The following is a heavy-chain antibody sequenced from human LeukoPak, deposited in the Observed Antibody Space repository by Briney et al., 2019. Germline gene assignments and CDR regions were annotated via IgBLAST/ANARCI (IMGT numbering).Heavy chain of an antibody. CDR1: GGSISSGGYS. D-gene: IGHD3-22*01. V-gene: IGHV4-30-2*01. Sequence: SQTLSLTCAVSGGSISSGGYSWSWIRQPPGTGLEWIGYIYHSGSTYYNPSLKSRVTISVDTSKNQFSLKLGSVTAADTAVYYCASGEADSSGYPHKSLDYWGQGTLVTASS. J-gene: IGHJ4*02. CDR2: IYHSGST. CDR3: ASGEADSSGYPHKSLDY.